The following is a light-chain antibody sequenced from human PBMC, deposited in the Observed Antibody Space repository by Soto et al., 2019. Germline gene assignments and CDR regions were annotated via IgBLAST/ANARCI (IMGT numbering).Light chain of an antibody. V-gene: IGKV3-15*01. CDR2: GAS. J-gene: IGKJ1*01. CDR1: QGINRK. CDR3: QQYGSSGT. Sequence: IVMTQSPATLSVSPGERVTFSCRASQGINRKLAWYQHKAGQAPRLLISGASTGATGIPARFSGSGSGTDFTLTISRLEPEDFAVYYCQQYGSSGTFGQGTKVDIK.